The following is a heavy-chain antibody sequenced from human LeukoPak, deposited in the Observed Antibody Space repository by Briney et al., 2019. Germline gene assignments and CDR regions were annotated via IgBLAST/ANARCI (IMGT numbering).Heavy chain of an antibody. V-gene: IGHV3-53*01. J-gene: IGHJ3*02. CDR3: ARDSPSGDAFDI. CDR1: GFTVSTNY. CDR2: IYSGGST. Sequence: GGSLRLSCAASGFTVSTNYISWVRQPPGKGLERVSIIYSGGSTYYADSVKRRFTISRYNSKNTLYLQMNRLRAEDKAVYYCARDSPSGDAFDIWGQGTMVSVSS.